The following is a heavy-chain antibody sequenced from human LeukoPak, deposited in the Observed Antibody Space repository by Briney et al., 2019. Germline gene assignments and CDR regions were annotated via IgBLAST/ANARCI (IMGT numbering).Heavy chain of an antibody. D-gene: IGHD1-1*01. Sequence: ASVKVSCKASGDIFRRYGVAWARQAPGQGPEWMGWVRPYNGDPEYAQKFQGRVTMSTDTSTDTSYMELRSLGSDDTAVYYCARPYSANWHPHPYRMDVWGQGTTVIVSS. CDR3: ARPYSANWHPHPYRMDV. CDR2: VRPYNGDP. J-gene: IGHJ6*02. V-gene: IGHV1-18*04. CDR1: GDIFRRYG.